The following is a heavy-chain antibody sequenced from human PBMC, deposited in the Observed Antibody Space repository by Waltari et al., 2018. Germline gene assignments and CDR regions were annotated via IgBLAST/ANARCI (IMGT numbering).Heavy chain of an antibody. CDR2: IIDSGDGT. CDR3: AKVRRVRCAWYFDL. J-gene: IGHJ2*01. Sequence: EVQLVESGGGLVQPGGSLRLSCAASGFTFADYAMNWVRQAPGKGPEWVSGIIDSGDGTSYADSVKGRFMISRDNSTNTLYLQMDSLRVQDTAVYYCAKVRRVRCAWYFDLWGRGTLVTVSS. D-gene: IGHD3-3*01. V-gene: IGHV3-23*04. CDR1: GFTFADYA.